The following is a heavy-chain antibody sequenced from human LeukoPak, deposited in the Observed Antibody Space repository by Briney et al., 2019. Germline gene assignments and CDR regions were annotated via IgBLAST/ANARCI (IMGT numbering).Heavy chain of an antibody. V-gene: IGHV3-53*01. CDR3: ARCYYDGSGFYYYFDY. CDR1: GFSVSNYY. J-gene: IGHJ4*02. Sequence: GGSLSLSCAASGFSVSNYYMSWVRQAPGKGLGWASVIYGGGNTYYTDSVKGRFTISRDNPKNTVFLQMGSLRGEDTAVYYCARCYYDGSGFYYYFDYWGQGTLVTVSS. D-gene: IGHD3-22*01. CDR2: IYGGGNT.